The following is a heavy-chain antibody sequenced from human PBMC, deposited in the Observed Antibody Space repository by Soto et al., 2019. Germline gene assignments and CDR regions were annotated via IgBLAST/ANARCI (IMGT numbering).Heavy chain of an antibody. J-gene: IGHJ6*03. Sequence: PSGTLSLTCTVSGGSISSYYWSWIRQPPGKGLEWIGYIYYSGSTNYNPSLKSRVTISVDTSKNQFSLKLSSVTAADTAVYYCARERVQYYYGSGRKYMDVWGKGTTVTVSS. CDR2: IYYSGST. V-gene: IGHV4-59*01. CDR3: ARERVQYYYGSGRKYMDV. D-gene: IGHD3-10*01. CDR1: GGSISSYY.